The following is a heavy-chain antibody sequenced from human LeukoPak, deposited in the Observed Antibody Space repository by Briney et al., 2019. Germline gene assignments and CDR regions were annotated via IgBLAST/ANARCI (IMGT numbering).Heavy chain of an antibody. CDR3: ARDPDTGYCSGGSCSKAFHI. CDR2: IYYSGST. Sequence: SETLSLTCTVSGGSISSHYWSWIRQPPGKGLEWIGYIYYSGSTNYNPSLKSRVTISVDTSKNQFSLKLSSVTAADTAVYYCARDPDTGYCSGGSCSKAFHIWGQGTMVTVSS. V-gene: IGHV4-59*11. CDR1: GGSISSHY. D-gene: IGHD2-15*01. J-gene: IGHJ3*02.